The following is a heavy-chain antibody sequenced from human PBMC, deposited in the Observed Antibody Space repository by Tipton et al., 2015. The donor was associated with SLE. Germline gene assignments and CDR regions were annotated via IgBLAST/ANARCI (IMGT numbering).Heavy chain of an antibody. CDR3: ARAPGLDRNYYYYYMDV. Sequence: TLSLTCAVYGGSFSGYYWSWIRQPPGKGLEWIGEISHSGGTNYNPSLKSRVTISVDTSKNQFSLKLSSVTAADTAVYFCARAPGLDRNYYYYYMDVWGKGTTVTVSS. V-gene: IGHV4-34*01. CDR1: GGSFSGYY. J-gene: IGHJ6*03. CDR2: ISHSGGT. D-gene: IGHD3/OR15-3a*01.